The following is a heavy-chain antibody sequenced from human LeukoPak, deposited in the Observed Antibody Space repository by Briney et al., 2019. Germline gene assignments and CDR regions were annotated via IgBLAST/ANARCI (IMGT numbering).Heavy chain of an antibody. CDR2: INPNSGGT. J-gene: IGHJ5*02. V-gene: IGHV1-2*02. D-gene: IGHD3-22*01. Sequence: GASVKVSCKASGYTFPGYYMHWVRQAPGQGLEWMGLINPNSGGTNYAQKFQGRVTMTRDTSISTAYMELSRLRSDDTAVYYCARDVSDYYDSSGYYNWFDPWGQGTLVTVSS. CDR3: ARDVSDYYDSSGYYNWFDP. CDR1: GYTFPGYY.